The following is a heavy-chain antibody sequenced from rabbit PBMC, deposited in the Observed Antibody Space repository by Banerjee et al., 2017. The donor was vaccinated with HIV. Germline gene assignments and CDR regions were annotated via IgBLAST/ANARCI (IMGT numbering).Heavy chain of an antibody. CDR3: ARSQVAGAFNL. D-gene: IGHD4-1*01. V-gene: IGHV1S43*01. CDR1: GIDFSGLYY. Sequence: QQHLEESGGGLVKAGGTLTLTCKASGIDFSGLYYMCWVRQAPGKGLELIACIYTSSGTTWYASWVNGRFTISRSTSLNTVDLKMTSLTAADTATYFCARSQVAGAFNLWGPGTLVTV. J-gene: IGHJ4*01. CDR2: IYTSSGTT.